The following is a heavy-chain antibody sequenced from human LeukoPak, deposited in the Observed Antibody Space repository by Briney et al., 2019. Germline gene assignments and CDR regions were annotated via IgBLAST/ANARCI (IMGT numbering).Heavy chain of an antibody. J-gene: IGHJ2*01. CDR1: GYSFTTYW. CDR2: IYPGDSDN. V-gene: IGHV5-51*01. Sequence: PGETLKISSKGSGYSFTTYWIGWVRQMPGKCLESMGIIYPGDSDNRYSPSFQVQVTISAHQSLSTAHLQWGSLKASDTAMYYCARRDGDYEYFDLWGRGTVVTVSS. CDR3: ARRDGDYEYFDL. D-gene: IGHD4-17*01.